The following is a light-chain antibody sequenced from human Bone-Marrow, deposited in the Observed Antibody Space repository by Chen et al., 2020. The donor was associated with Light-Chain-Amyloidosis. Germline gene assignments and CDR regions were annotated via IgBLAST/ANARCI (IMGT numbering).Light chain of an antibody. CDR1: SRDVGGDNH. CDR3: SSYTITNTLV. CDR2: EVT. J-gene: IGLJ1*01. V-gene: IGLV2-14*01. Sequence: QSALTQPASVSGSPGQSITISCTGTSRDVGGDNHVSWYQQHPDKAPKLMIYEVTNRPSWAPDRFSGSKSDNTASLTISGLQTEDEADYFCSSYTITNTLVFGSGTRVTVL.